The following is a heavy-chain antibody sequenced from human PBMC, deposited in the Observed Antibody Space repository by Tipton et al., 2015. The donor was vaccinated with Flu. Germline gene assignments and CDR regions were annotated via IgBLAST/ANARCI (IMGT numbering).Heavy chain of an antibody. Sequence: SLRLSCTASGITFSSYAMSWVRQAPGKGLEWVSTIVRSGTSRYYADSVKGRFTISRDNSKNTLYLQMNSLRAEDTAMYYCARDHQFSAGSFQHWGQGTLVTVSS. CDR3: ARDHQFSAGSFQH. D-gene: IGHD1-26*01. CDR1: GITFSSYA. CDR2: IVRSGTSR. V-gene: IGHV3-23*01. J-gene: IGHJ1*01.